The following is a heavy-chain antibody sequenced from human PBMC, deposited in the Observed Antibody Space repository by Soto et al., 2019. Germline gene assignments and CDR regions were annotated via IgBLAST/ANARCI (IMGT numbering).Heavy chain of an antibody. Sequence: QVQLVQSGAEVKKPGASVKVSCKASGYTFTSYGISWVRQAPGQGLEWMGWISAYNGNTNYAQKLQGRVTMNTGTSTSTDYMELRSLRSDDTAVYYCARDVRLYPNDYWGQGTLVTVSS. J-gene: IGHJ4*02. CDR2: ISAYNGNT. D-gene: IGHD2-2*02. V-gene: IGHV1-18*01. CDR3: ARDVRLYPNDY. CDR1: GYTFTSYG.